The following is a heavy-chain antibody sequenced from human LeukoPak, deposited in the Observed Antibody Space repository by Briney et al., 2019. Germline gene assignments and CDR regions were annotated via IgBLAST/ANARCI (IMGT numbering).Heavy chain of an antibody. V-gene: IGHV1-69*13. D-gene: IGHD3-3*01. CDR3: ARQDKITSYYDFWSGYTTFDY. Sequence: SVKVSCKASGGTFSSYAISWVRQAPGQGLEWMGGIIPIFGTANYAQEFQGRVTITADESTSTAYMELSSLRSEDTAVYYCARQDKITSYYDFWSGYTTFDYWGQGTLVTVSS. CDR2: IIPIFGTA. J-gene: IGHJ4*02. CDR1: GGTFSSYA.